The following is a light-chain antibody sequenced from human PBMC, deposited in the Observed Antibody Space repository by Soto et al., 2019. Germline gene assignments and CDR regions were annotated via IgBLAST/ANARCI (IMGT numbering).Light chain of an antibody. V-gene: IGKV1-5*01. J-gene: IGKJ2*01. CDR2: DAS. CDR3: QRYNIFTYT. Sequence: DIQMTQSPSTLSASVGDRVTITCRASQSIDNWLAWYQQRPGKAPNLLIYDASNLKSGVPSRFSGSGSGTEFTLTISSLQPDDFATYYCQRYNIFTYTFGQGTKVDIK. CDR1: QSIDNW.